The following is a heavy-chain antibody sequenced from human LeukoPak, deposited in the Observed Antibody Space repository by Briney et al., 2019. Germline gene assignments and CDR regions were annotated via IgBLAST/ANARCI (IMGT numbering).Heavy chain of an antibody. Sequence: PSETLSLTCVVSGGSISNTNWWSWVRQPPGQGLEWIGEISLTGLTHYNPSLESRVTVSLDKSKNQLSLNLTSVTAADTAVYYCSRENGAFSPFGYWGQGTLVTVSS. V-gene: IGHV4/OR15-8*02. CDR1: GGSISNTNW. CDR3: SRENGAFSPFGY. J-gene: IGHJ4*02. D-gene: IGHD2-8*01. CDR2: ISLTGLT.